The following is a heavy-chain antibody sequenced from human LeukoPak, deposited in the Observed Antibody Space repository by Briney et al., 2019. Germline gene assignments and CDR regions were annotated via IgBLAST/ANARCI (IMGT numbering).Heavy chain of an antibody. J-gene: IGHJ6*03. CDR1: GGSISSYY. CDR3: ARDRYYDSSGDYYYMDV. D-gene: IGHD3-22*01. Sequence: SETLSLTCTVSGGSISSYYWSWIRQPAGKGLEWIGRIYTSGSTNYNPSLKSRVTMSVDTSKNQFSLKLSSVTAADTAVYYCARDRYYDSSGDYYYMDVWGKGTTVTISS. CDR2: IYTSGST. V-gene: IGHV4-4*07.